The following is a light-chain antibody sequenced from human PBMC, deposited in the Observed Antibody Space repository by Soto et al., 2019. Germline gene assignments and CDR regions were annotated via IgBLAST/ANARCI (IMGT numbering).Light chain of an antibody. CDR1: NIETKS. V-gene: IGLV3-21*02. Sequence: SYELTQPPSVSVAPGQTARITCGGNNIETKSVHWYQQKPGQAPVLVVYDDSDRPSGIPERFSGSNSGNAATLTISRVEAGDEADYFCQVSDNITDHPVFGGGTKVTVL. CDR2: DDS. CDR3: QVSDNITDHPV. J-gene: IGLJ3*02.